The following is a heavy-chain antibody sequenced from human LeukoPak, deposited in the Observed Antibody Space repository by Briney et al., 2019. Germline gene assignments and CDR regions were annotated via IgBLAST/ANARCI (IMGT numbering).Heavy chain of an antibody. V-gene: IGHV1-24*01. J-gene: IGHJ5*02. Sequence: ASVKVSCKVSGYTLTELSMRWVRQAPGKGLEWMGGFDPEDGETIYAQKFQGRVTMTEDTSTDTAYMELSSLRSEDTAVYYCATKGADGDWFDPWGQGTLVTVSS. D-gene: IGHD4-17*01. CDR3: ATKGADGDWFDP. CDR1: GYTLTELS. CDR2: FDPEDGET.